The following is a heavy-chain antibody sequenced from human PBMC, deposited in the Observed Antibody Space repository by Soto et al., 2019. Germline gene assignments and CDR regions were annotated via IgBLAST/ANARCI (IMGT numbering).Heavy chain of an antibody. CDR3: ATRGTG. V-gene: IGHV3-23*01. CDR2: IGGSVGST. CDR1: GFTFSSYA. D-gene: IGHD1-1*01. J-gene: IGHJ4*02. Sequence: EVQLLESGGGLVQPGGSLRLSCAASGFTFSSYALSWVRQAPGKGPGWVSGIGGSVGSTYYADSVKGRFTISRDNSKSTLYLQMNSLRAEDTAVYYCATRGTGWGQGTLVTVPS.